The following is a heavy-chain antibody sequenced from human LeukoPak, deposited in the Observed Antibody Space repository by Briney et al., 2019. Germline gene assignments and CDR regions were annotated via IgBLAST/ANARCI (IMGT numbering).Heavy chain of an antibody. CDR2: ISNSGNTI. J-gene: IGHJ4*02. D-gene: IGHD3-22*01. CDR3: ARKSGSSGYPFDY. V-gene: IGHV3-48*03. CDR1: GFTFSSYE. Sequence: PGGSLRLSCAASGFTFSSYEMNWVRQAPGKGPEWVSYISNSGNTIYYADSVKGRFTISRDSAKDSLFLQMNSLRAEDTAVYYCARKSGSSGYPFDYWGQGTLVTVSS.